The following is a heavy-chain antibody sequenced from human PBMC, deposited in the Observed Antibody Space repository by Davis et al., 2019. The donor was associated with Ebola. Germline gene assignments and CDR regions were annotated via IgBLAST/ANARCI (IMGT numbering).Heavy chain of an antibody. J-gene: IGHJ5*02. CDR1: GYSFTTFY. Sequence: ASVKVSCKASGYSFTTFYIHWVRQAPGQGLKWMGVINPSDGSTTYAQKFQGRVTMTRDTSTSTVYMELSSLRSEDTAVYYCASSEQWLSNWFDPWGQGTLVTVSS. CDR2: INPSDGST. V-gene: IGHV1-46*01. CDR3: ASSEQWLSNWFDP. D-gene: IGHD6-19*01.